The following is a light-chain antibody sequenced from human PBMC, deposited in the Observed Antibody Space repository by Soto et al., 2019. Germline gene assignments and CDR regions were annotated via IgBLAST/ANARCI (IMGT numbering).Light chain of an antibody. J-gene: IGKJ5*01. Sequence: EIVLTQSPGTLSLSPGERATLSCRASQSVSSSYLAWYQQKPGQAPRLLIYGASSRATGIPARFSGSGSGTDFTLTISRLEPEDFAVYYCQKYGSSPRTCGQGTRLEIK. CDR2: GAS. CDR1: QSVSSSY. V-gene: IGKV3-20*01. CDR3: QKYGSSPRT.